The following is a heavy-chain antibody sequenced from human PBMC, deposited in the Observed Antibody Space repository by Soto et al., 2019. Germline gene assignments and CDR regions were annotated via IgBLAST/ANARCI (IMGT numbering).Heavy chain of an antibody. J-gene: IGHJ3*01. Sequence: QITLKESGPTLVQSTQTLTLTCTFSGFSLSTHGVGVGWIRQPPGKAQEWLPLIYWDDDKRYSPSLKSRITITGDTSKNQVVLTMTSMHPVDSADYYCAGRVVACYSSGNGGVFDLWGQGTVVTVSS. CDR3: AGRVVACYSSGNGGVFDL. CDR2: IYWDDDK. V-gene: IGHV2-5*02. D-gene: IGHD2-15*01. CDR1: GFSLSTHGVG.